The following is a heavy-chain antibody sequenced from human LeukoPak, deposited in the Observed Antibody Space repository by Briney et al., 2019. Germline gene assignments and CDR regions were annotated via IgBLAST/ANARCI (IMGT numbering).Heavy chain of an antibody. CDR1: GFTFSSYG. V-gene: IGHV3-30*02. CDR2: IRYDGSNK. D-gene: IGHD6-13*01. CDR3: AKGSIAAAGYMDV. J-gene: IGHJ6*03. Sequence: GGSLRLSCAASGFTFSSYGMHWVRQAPGKGLEWVAFIRYDGSNKYYADSVKSRFTISRDNSKNTLYLQMNSLRAEGTAVYYCAKGSIAAAGYMDVWGKGTTVTVSS.